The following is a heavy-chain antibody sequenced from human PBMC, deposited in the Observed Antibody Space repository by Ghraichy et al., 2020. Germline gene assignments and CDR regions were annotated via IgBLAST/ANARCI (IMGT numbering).Heavy chain of an antibody. Sequence: SETLSLTCTVSGGSISSYYWSWIRQPPGKGLEWIGYIYYSGSTNYNPSLKSRVTISVDTSKNQFSLKLSSVTAADTAVYYSARGEYSSSRRYYYYGMDVWGQGTTVTVSS. CDR1: GGSISSYY. CDR2: IYYSGST. CDR3: ARGEYSSSRRYYYYGMDV. J-gene: IGHJ6*02. D-gene: IGHD6-6*01. V-gene: IGHV4-59*01.